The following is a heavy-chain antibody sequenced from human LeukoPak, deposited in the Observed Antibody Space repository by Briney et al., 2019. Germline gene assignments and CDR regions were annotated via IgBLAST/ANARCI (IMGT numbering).Heavy chain of an antibody. V-gene: IGHV3-20*04. J-gene: IGHJ6*02. CDR2: INWNGGST. Sequence: RGSLRLSCAASGFTFDDYGMSWVRQAPGKGLEWVSGINWNGGSTGYADSVKGRFTISRDNAKNSLYLQMNSLRAEDTALYYCAREMQVPPSSLEWLLLTPYYYYYGMDVWGQGTTVTVSS. D-gene: IGHD3-3*01. CDR1: GFTFDDYG. CDR3: AREMQVPPSSLEWLLLTPYYYYYGMDV.